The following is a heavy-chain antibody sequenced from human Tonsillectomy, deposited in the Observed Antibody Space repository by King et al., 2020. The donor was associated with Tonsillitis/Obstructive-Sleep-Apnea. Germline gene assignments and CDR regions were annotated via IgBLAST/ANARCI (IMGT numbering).Heavy chain of an antibody. D-gene: IGHD4-17*01. CDR2: ISSSSSYT. V-gene: IGHV3-11*05. CDR3: ARERRGGDYTLARDYYYYMDV. J-gene: IGHJ6*03. Sequence: VQLVESGGGLVKPGGSLRLSCAASGFTFSDYYMSWIRQAPGKGLEWVSYISSSSSYTNYADSVKGRFTISRDNAKNSLYLQMNSLRAEDTAVYYCARERRGGDYTLARDYYYYMDVWGKGTTVTVSS. CDR1: GFTFSDYY.